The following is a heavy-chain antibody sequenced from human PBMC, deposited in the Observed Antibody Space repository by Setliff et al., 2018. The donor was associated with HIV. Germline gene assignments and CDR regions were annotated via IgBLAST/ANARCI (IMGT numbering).Heavy chain of an antibody. D-gene: IGHD3-10*01. CDR2: INVRDGDT. CDR3: ARGALLAAFDFDH. CDR1: GYTFTTYS. Sequence: RASVKVSCKASGYTFTTYSLHWVRQAPGQSLEWMGWINVRDGDTKYSQELQGRITITRDTSANTAYMDLRSLRSDDTAVYFCARGALLAAFDFDHWGHGTLVTVSS. V-gene: IGHV1-3*01. J-gene: IGHJ4*01.